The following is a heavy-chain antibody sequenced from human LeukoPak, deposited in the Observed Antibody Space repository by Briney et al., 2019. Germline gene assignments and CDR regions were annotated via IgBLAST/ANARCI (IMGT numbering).Heavy chain of an antibody. Sequence: ASVKVSCKASGYTFTNYYIHWVRQAPGQGLDWMGIINPSGSSTRYAQKFQGRVTMTRDTSTSTVYMELSSLRPEDTAVYYCAGGTTNTKGAFDMWGQGTMVTVSS. J-gene: IGHJ3*02. CDR1: GYTFTNYY. V-gene: IGHV1-46*01. D-gene: IGHD2-8*01. CDR2: INPSGSST. CDR3: AGGTTNTKGAFDM.